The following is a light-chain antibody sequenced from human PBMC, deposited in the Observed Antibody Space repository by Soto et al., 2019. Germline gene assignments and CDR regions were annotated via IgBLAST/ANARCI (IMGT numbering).Light chain of an antibody. Sequence: SVWTQKKGTLSLSHGDRATLSCSASQTVSSNFLAWYQQRPAQAPRLLIHGASTRATGITDRFSGSVSGTDFTLIISGLEPGDFAVYYCQHFGVTTFTFGQGTRLEIK. V-gene: IGKV3-20*01. CDR1: QTVSSNF. J-gene: IGKJ5*01. CDR2: GAS. CDR3: QHFGVTTFT.